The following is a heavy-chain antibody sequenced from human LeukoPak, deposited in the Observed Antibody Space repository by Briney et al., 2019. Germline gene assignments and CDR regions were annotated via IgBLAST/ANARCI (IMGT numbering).Heavy chain of an antibody. J-gene: IGHJ6*03. CDR3: ARDSDEYSSSFVYYYYMDV. D-gene: IGHD6-6*01. CDR2: IIPIFGTA. CDR1: GGTFSSYA. Sequence: SVKVSCKASGGTFSSYAISWVRQAPGQGLEWMGGIIPIFGTANYAQKFQGRVTITADESTSTAYMELSSLRSEDTAVYYCARDSDEYSSSFVYYYYMDVWGKGTTVTVSS. V-gene: IGHV1-69*01.